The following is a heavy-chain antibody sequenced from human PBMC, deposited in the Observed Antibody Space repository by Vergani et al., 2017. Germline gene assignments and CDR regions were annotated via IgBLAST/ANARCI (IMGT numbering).Heavy chain of an antibody. D-gene: IGHD1-1*01. CDR1: GFTSSYYG. Sequence: QVHLVESGGGVVQPGRSLRLSCVVSGFTSSYYGMHWVRQAPGKGLEWVAVISYDGTQKYYADSVKGRFTVSRDNAKKSLYLQMTSLRVEDTAVYYCARGNWNDGFNSYYYMDVWGKGTTVTVSS. J-gene: IGHJ6*03. CDR3: ARGNWNDGFNSYYYMDV. V-gene: IGHV3-30*03. CDR2: ISYDGTQK.